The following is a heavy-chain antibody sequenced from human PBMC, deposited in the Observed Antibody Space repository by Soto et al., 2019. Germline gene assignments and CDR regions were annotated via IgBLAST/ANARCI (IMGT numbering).Heavy chain of an antibody. CDR1: GFTVSSNY. D-gene: IGHD3-22*01. CDR2: IYSGGST. V-gene: IGHV3-53*01. CDR3: AREGYYDSSAPFDI. J-gene: IGHJ3*02. Sequence: EVQLVESGGGLIQPGGSLRLSCAASGFTVSSNYMSWVRQAPGKGLEWVSVIYSGGSTYYADSMKGRFTISRDNSKNALYLQMNSLRAEDTAVYYCAREGYYDSSAPFDIWGQGTMVTVSS.